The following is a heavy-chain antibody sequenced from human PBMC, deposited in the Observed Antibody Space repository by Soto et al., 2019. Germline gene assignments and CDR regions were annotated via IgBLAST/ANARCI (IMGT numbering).Heavy chain of an antibody. V-gene: IGHV1-69*13. J-gene: IGHJ4*02. CDR1: AGTFSSYA. CDR2: IIPIFGTA. Sequence: SVKVSCKASAGTFSSYAISWVRQAPGQGLEWMGGIIPIFGTANYAQKFQGRVTITADESTSTAYMELSSLRSEDTAVYYCASAVRYFDGGDYWGQGTLVTVSS. D-gene: IGHD3-9*01. CDR3: ASAVRYFDGGDY.